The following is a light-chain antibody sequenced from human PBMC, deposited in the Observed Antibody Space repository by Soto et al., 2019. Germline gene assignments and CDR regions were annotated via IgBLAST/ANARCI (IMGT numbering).Light chain of an antibody. Sequence: DIVMTQSPDSLAVSLGERATINCKSSQTVLYSSMNKNFLAWYQQKPGQPPKLLIYWASARESGVPDRFIGSGSGTEFTLTISSLQAEDVAVYYCLQYKSSPHTFGQGTKVEIK. CDR1: QTVLYSSMNKNF. CDR3: LQYKSSPHT. J-gene: IGKJ1*01. V-gene: IGKV4-1*01. CDR2: WAS.